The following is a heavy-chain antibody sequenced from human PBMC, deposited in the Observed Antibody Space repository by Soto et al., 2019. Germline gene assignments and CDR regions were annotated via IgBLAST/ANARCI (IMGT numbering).Heavy chain of an antibody. V-gene: IGHV3-11*01. D-gene: IGHD3-10*01. CDR3: AREGTITMVRGVIFYYYGMDV. CDR2: ISSSGSTI. J-gene: IGHJ6*02. Sequence: PGGSLRLSCAASGFTFSDYYMSWIRQAPGKGLEWVSYISSSGSTIYYADSVKGRFTISRDNAKNSLYLQMNSLRAEDTAVYYCAREGTITMVRGVIFYYYGMDVWGQGTTVTSP. CDR1: GFTFSDYY.